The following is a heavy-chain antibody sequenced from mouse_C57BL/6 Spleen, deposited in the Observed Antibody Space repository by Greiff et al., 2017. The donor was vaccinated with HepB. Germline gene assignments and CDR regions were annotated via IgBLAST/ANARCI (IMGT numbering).Heavy chain of an antibody. D-gene: IGHD2-5*01. CDR1: GYTFTSYW. CDR2: IYPGSGST. V-gene: IGHV1-55*01. J-gene: IGHJ1*03. Sequence: QVQLQQPGAELVKPGASVKMSCKASGYTFTSYWITWVKQSPGQGLEWIGDIYPGSGSTNYNEKFKSKATLTVDTSSSTAYMQLSSLTSEDSAVYYCARHAYYSNYVWYFDVWGTGTTVTVTS. CDR3: ARHAYYSNYVWYFDV.